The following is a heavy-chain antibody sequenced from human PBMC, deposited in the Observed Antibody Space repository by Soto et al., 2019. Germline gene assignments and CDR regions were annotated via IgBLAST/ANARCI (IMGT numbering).Heavy chain of an antibody. Sequence: ASVKVSCKASGYTFTAYYIHWVRQAPGQGLEWMGWVNPNTGDTKYAPKFQGTVTMTRDTSISTACMELKRLRSDDTAVYYCARQLAYCAGDCYTEPIDYWGQGTMVTVSS. D-gene: IGHD2-21*02. CDR1: GYTFTAYY. V-gene: IGHV1-2*02. J-gene: IGHJ4*02. CDR2: VNPNTGDT. CDR3: ARQLAYCAGDCYTEPIDY.